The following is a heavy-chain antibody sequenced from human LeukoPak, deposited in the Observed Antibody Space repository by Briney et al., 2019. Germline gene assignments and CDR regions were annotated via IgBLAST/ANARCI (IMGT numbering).Heavy chain of an antibody. V-gene: IGHV1-18*04. J-gene: IGHJ4*02. D-gene: IGHD3-10*01. CDR3: ARGGVTLSLLAVDY. CDR1: GYTFTGYY. Sequence: ASVKVSCKASGYTFTGYYMHWVRQAPGQGLEWMGWISAYNGNTNYAQKLQGRVTMTTDTSTSTAYMELRSLRSDDTAVYYCARGGVTLSLLAVDYWGQGTLVTVSS. CDR2: ISAYNGNT.